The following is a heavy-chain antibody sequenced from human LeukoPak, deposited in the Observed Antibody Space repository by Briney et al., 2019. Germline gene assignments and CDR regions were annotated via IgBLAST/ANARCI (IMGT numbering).Heavy chain of an antibody. CDR1: GYSFTSNW. CDR2: IYPSDSDT. D-gene: IGHD4-23*01. CDR3: ARLTAVVTFDY. J-gene: IGHJ4*02. Sequence: GESRKISCKGSGYSFTSNWIGWVRQMPGKGLEWMGVIYPSDSDTRYSPSFQGQVTISADKSISTAYLQWRSLKVSDSAMHYCARLTAVVTFDYWGQGTLVTVSS. V-gene: IGHV5-51*01.